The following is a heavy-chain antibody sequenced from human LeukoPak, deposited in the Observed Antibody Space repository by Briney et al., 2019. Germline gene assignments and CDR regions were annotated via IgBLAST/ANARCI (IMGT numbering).Heavy chain of an antibody. V-gene: IGHV1-18*01. CDR1: GYTFTSYG. CDR2: ISAYNGNT. D-gene: IGHD3-10*01. CDR3: ARGRRGFDAFDI. J-gene: IGHJ3*02. Sequence: ASVKLSCKASGYTFTSYGISWVRQASGQGLEWMGWISAYNGNTTYAKKLQGRVTMTTATSTSTTYMELRSLRSDDTAVYYWARGRRGFDAFDIWGQGTMATVSS.